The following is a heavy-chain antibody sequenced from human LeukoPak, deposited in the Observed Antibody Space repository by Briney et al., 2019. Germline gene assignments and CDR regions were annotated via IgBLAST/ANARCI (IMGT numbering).Heavy chain of an antibody. Sequence: PGGSLRLPCAASVFTFTDSAMKSVRQAPGKGLEWVSAISGSGDSTYYADSVKGRFTISRDNSKNTLSLQMNSLRVADTAVYYCAQGRQWLLDGVDYWGQGTLVTVSS. J-gene: IGHJ4*02. D-gene: IGHD6-19*01. CDR3: AQGRQWLLDGVDY. CDR1: VFTFTDSA. V-gene: IGHV3-23*01. CDR2: ISGSGDST.